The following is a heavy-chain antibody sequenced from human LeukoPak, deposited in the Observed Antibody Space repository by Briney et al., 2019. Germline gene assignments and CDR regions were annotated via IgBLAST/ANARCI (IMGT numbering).Heavy chain of an antibody. CDR3: ARDIYRAAAKYYFDY. CDR2: IRYDGSNK. CDR1: GFTFSSYG. V-gene: IGHV3-30*02. Sequence: PGGSLRLSCAASGFTFSSYGMHWVRQAPGKGLEWVAFIRYDGSNKYYADSVKGRFTISRDNSKNTLYLQMNSLTAEDTAIYYCARDIYRAAAKYYFDYWGQGTLVTVSS. J-gene: IGHJ4*02. D-gene: IGHD6-13*01.